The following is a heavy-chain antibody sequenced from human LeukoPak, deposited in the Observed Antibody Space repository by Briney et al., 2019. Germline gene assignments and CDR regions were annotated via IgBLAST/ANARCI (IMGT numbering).Heavy chain of an antibody. CDR1: GYTFSSYG. Sequence: ASVKVSCKASGYTFSSYGISWVRQAPGQGLEWMGWISPYNGNTNYAQKLQGRVTMTTDTSTSTAYMELRSLRSDDTAVYYCARDTDIVVVPAAPDYWGQGTLVTVSS. V-gene: IGHV1-18*01. J-gene: IGHJ4*02. CDR2: ISPYNGNT. CDR3: ARDTDIVVVPAAPDY. D-gene: IGHD2-2*01.